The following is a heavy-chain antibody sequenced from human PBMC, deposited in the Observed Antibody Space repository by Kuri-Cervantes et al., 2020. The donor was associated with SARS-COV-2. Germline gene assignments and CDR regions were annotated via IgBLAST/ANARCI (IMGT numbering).Heavy chain of an antibody. CDR2: IYTRGST. D-gene: IGHD2-15*01. Sequence: GSLRLSCTVSGGSISTYYWSWIRQPAGRGLEWIGRIYTRGSTAYSPSLKSRVTMSLDTSKNQFSLQLSSVTAADTAVYYCARSCTSSSCFFYFHEWGQGTLVTVSS. CDR1: GGSISTYY. CDR3: ARSCTSSSCFFYFHE. V-gene: IGHV4-4*07. J-gene: IGHJ1*01.